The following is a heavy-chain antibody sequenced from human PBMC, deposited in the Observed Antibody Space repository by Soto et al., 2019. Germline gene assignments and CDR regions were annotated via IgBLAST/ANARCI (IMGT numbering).Heavy chain of an antibody. J-gene: IGHJ4*02. Sequence: QVQLVQSGAEVKKPGSSVKVPCKASGGTYSSYAISWVRQAPGQGLEWMGGIIPIFGTANYAQKFQGRVTITADESTSTAYMELSSLRSEDTAVYYCATRSARLWGFDYWGQGTLVTVSS. D-gene: IGHD3-16*01. CDR3: ATRSARLWGFDY. CDR2: IIPIFGTA. CDR1: GGTYSSYA. V-gene: IGHV1-69*01.